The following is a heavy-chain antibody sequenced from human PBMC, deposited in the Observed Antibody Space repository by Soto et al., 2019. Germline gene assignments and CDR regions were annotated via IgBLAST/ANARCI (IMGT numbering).Heavy chain of an antibody. Sequence: SETLSLTCTVSGGSISSYYWSWIRQPPGKGLEWIGYIYYSGSTNYNPSLKSRVTISVDTSKNQFSLKLSSVTAADTAVYYCARDIRMITFGGVIVRGNWFDPWGQGTLVTVSS. J-gene: IGHJ5*02. CDR2: IYYSGST. CDR1: GGSISSYY. D-gene: IGHD3-16*02. V-gene: IGHV4-59*01. CDR3: ARDIRMITFGGVIVRGNWFDP.